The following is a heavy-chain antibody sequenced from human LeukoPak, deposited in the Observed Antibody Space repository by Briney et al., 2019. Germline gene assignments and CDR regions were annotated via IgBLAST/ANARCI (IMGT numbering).Heavy chain of an antibody. V-gene: IGHV4-59*08. J-gene: IGHJ3*02. CDR2: IHDSGST. Sequence: SETLSLTCTVSGGSISGYYWSWNRQPPGKTLEFIAYIHDSGSTNYNPSLKSRVTISVDTSKNQFSLILSSVTAADTAVYYCARGGYCSSTSCYTLGDAFDIWGQGTMVTVSS. D-gene: IGHD2-2*02. CDR1: GGSISGYY. CDR3: ARGGYCSSTSCYTLGDAFDI.